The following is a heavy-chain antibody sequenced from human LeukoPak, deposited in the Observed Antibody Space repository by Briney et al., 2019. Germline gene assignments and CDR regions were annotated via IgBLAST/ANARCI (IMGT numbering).Heavy chain of an antibody. Sequence: PGGSLRLSCVASGFTFSRFNMRWVRQAPGKGLEWVALIWYDGTDTYYADSVKGRFTISRDDSKHTVYLQMNSLRAEDTAFYYCARGFLDFDFWGHGTLVTVSS. V-gene: IGHV3-33*01. J-gene: IGHJ4*01. CDR1: GFTFSRFN. CDR3: ARGFLDFDF. D-gene: IGHD3-3*01. CDR2: IWYDGTDT.